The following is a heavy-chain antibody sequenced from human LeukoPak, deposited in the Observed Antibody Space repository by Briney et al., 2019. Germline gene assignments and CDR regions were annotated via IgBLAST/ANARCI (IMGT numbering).Heavy chain of an antibody. J-gene: IGHJ4*02. D-gene: IGHD3-22*01. Sequence: ASVTVSCKASGYTFTSYYMHWVRQAPGQGLEWMGVINPSGGSTTYPEKFQGRVTMTRDTSRSTVYMELSSLRSEDTAVYYCARPFDSSAYFFQPFDSWGQGALVIVSS. CDR1: GYTFTSYY. V-gene: IGHV1-46*01. CDR3: ARPFDSSAYFFQPFDS. CDR2: INPSGGST.